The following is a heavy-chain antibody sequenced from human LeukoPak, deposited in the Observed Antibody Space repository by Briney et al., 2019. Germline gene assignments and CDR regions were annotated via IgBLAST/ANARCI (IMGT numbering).Heavy chain of an antibody. Sequence: GGSLRLSCAASDFPFIGYTMHWVRQAPGKGLEWVAGIPYDGSQNSYADSVKGRFSISRDNSKSALYLQLSSLRPEDTAVYYCTREGRFKAPHLFDYWGQGTMVTVSS. J-gene: IGHJ4*02. CDR1: DFPFIGYT. CDR3: TREGRFKAPHLFDY. CDR2: IPYDGSQN. V-gene: IGHV3-30*04.